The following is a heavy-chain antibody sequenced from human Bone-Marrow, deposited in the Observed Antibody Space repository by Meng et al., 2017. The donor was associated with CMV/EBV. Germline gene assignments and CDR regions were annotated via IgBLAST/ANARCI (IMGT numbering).Heavy chain of an antibody. J-gene: IGHJ3*01. Sequence: SETLSLTCAVYGGSFSNYYWNWIRQPPGKGLEWIGEINHSGSTKYNPSLKSRVIILVDTSRKQFSLKLSSVTAADTAVYYCARQGGNSGAFAVWGPGTLVTGSS. D-gene: IGHD4-23*01. CDR1: GGSFSNYY. CDR2: INHSGST. CDR3: ARQGGNSGAFAV. V-gene: IGHV4-34*01.